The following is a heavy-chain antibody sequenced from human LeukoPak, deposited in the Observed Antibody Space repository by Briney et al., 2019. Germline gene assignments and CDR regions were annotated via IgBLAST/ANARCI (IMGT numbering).Heavy chain of an antibody. V-gene: IGHV4-34*01. CDR1: GGSFSGYY. CDR3: AREGDTAMVQFDY. Sequence: SETLSLTCAVYGGSFSGYYWSWIRQPPGKGLEWIGEINHSGSTNYNPSLKSRVTISVDTSKNQFSLKLSSVTAADTAVYYCAREGDTAMVQFDYWGQGTLVTVPS. J-gene: IGHJ4*02. D-gene: IGHD5-18*01. CDR2: INHSGST.